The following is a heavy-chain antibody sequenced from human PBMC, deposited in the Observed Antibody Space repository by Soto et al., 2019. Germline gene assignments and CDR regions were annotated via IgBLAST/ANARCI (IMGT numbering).Heavy chain of an antibody. CDR3: AIRKMRSNRMVYATNDY. V-gene: IGHV4-34*01. D-gene: IGHD2-8*01. CDR2: INHSGST. J-gene: IGHJ4*02. Sequence: SETLSLTCAVYGGSFSGYYWSWIRQPPGKGLEWIGEINHSGSTNYNPSLKSRVTISVDTSKNQFSLKLSSVTAADTAVYYCAIRKMRSNRMVYATNDYWGQGTLVTVSS. CDR1: GGSFSGYY.